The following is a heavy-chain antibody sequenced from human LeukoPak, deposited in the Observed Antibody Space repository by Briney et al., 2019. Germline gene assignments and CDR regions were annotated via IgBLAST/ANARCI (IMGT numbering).Heavy chain of an antibody. CDR2: ISGSGGST. CDR1: GFTFSSHG. CDR3: VKGGILVRGVLDY. V-gene: IGHV3-23*01. D-gene: IGHD3-10*01. J-gene: IGHJ4*02. Sequence: PGGSLRLSCVASGFTFSSHGMNWVRQAPGKGLEWVSAISGSGGSTYYADSVKGRFTISRDNSKNTLYLQMNSLRAEDTAVYYCVKGGILVRGVLDYRGQGSLVTVFS.